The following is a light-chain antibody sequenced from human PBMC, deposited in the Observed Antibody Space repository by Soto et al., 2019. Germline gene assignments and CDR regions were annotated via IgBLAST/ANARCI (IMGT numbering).Light chain of an antibody. CDR3: SSYTSNSTYV. V-gene: IGLV2-18*02. CDR1: SSDVGSYNR. J-gene: IGLJ1*01. Sequence: QSVLTQPPSVSGSPGQSVTISCTGTSSDVGSYNRVSWYQQPPGTAPKLMIYEVNNRPSGVPDRFSGSKSGNMASLTISGLQAEDEADYYCSSYTSNSTYVFGPGTKVTDL. CDR2: EVN.